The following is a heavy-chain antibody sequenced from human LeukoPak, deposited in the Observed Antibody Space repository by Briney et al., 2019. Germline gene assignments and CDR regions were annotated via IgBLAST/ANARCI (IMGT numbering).Heavy chain of an antibody. CDR3: ARDRPPSRYDFWSGYGAFDI. D-gene: IGHD3-3*01. Sequence: APVKVSCKASGYTFTGYYMHWVRQAPGQGLEWMGWINPNSGGTNYAQKFQGRVTMTRDTSISTAYMELSRLRSVDTAVYYCARDRPPSRYDFWSGYGAFDIWGQGTMVTVSS. V-gene: IGHV1-2*02. J-gene: IGHJ3*02. CDR1: GYTFTGYY. CDR2: INPNSGGT.